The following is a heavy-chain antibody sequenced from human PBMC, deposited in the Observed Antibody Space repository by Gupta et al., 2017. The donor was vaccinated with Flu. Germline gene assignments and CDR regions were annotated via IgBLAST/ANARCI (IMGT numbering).Heavy chain of an antibody. CDR2: IYGHDDK. D-gene: IGHD7-27*01. Sequence: QITLKESGPTVLKPTQTLTLTCAFSGFSLTTSRVGVGWIRQPPGKALDWLAIIYGHDDKRYSPSLNNRLTITKDTSKNQVVLTMTNVDPVDTGTYYCAYRPGPLGWFDSWGQRTLVTVSS. CDR3: AYRPGPLGWFDS. J-gene: IGHJ5*01. V-gene: IGHV2-5*01. CDR1: GFSLTTSRVG.